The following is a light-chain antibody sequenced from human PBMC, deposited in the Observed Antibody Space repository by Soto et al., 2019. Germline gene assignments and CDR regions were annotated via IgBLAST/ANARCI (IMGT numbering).Light chain of an antibody. J-gene: IGKJ1*01. Sequence: EIVLTQSPGTLSLSPGERATLSCRASQSVASNYLAWYQQKPGQAPRLLIYGASSRATGIPDRFSGSGSGTDFTLSISRLEPEDCAVYYCQQYGSSPRFGQRTKVDIK. CDR3: QQYGSSPR. V-gene: IGKV3-20*01. CDR1: QSVASNY. CDR2: GAS.